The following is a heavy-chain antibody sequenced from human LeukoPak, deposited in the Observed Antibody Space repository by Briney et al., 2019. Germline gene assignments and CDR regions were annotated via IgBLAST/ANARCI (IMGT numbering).Heavy chain of an antibody. V-gene: IGHV3-48*04. CDR2: ISSSGSTI. D-gene: IGHD3-10*02. CDR3: AELGITMIGGV. Sequence: PGGSLRLSCAASGFTLSTAWMNWVRQAPGKGLEWVSYISSSGSTIYYADSVKGRFTISRDNAKNSLYLQMNSLRAEDTAVYYCAELGITMIGGVWGKGTTVTISS. CDR1: GFTLSTAW. J-gene: IGHJ6*04.